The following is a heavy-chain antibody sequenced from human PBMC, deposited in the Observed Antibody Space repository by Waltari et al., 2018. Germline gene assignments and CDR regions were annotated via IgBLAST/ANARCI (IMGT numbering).Heavy chain of an antibody. CDR1: GFTVSNTY. V-gene: IGHV3-66*01. CDR2: FYSGGSA. Sequence: EVQLVESGGGLVQPGGSLRLSCEASGFTVSNTYMSWVAKAPGKGLEWVSVFYSGGSAYYADSLKGRFTLSRDNSKNTVYLQMKSLRVEDTAVYYCARVTHSNPAYFDLWGRGTLVTVSS. CDR3: ARVTHSNPAYFDL. J-gene: IGHJ2*01. D-gene: IGHD4-4*01.